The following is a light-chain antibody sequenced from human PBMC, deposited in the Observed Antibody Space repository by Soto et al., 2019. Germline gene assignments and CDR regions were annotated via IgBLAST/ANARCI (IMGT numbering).Light chain of an antibody. V-gene: IGLV1-44*01. Sequence: QSVLTQPPSTSGTPGQRVTISCSGSSSNIGSNPVHWYQQLPGTAPKVLIYSDDQRPSGVPDRFSGSKSGTSASLAISGLQSEDEAGYYCAAWDDSLNGVIFGGGTKLPS. CDR1: SSNIGSNP. CDR3: AAWDDSLNGVI. CDR2: SDD. J-gene: IGLJ2*01.